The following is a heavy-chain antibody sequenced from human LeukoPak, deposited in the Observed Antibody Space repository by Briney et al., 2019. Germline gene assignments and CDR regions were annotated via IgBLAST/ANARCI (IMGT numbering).Heavy chain of an antibody. J-gene: IGHJ4*02. CDR1: GYGFTSYW. CDR3: ARLTTMIVVVPGDFDY. D-gene: IGHD3-22*01. Sequence: GESLKISCKGSGYGFTSYWIGWVRQMPGKGLEWMGIIYPGDSDTRYSPSFRGQVTISADKSISTAYLQWSSLKASDTAMYYCARLTTMIVVVPGDFDYWGQGILVTVSS. V-gene: IGHV5-51*01. CDR2: IYPGDSDT.